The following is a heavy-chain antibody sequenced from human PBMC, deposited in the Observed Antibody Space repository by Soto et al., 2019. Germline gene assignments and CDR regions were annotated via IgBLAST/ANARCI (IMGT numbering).Heavy chain of an antibody. CDR1: GFTFSSYG. Sequence: GGSLRLSCAASGFTFSSYGMHWVRQAPGKGLEWVAVISYDGSNKYYADSVKGRFTISRDNSKNTLYLQMNSLRAEDTAVYYCAKDEGRDGYNEYYGMDVWGQGTTVTVSS. D-gene: IGHD5-12*01. CDR2: ISYDGSNK. J-gene: IGHJ6*02. V-gene: IGHV3-30*18. CDR3: AKDEGRDGYNEYYGMDV.